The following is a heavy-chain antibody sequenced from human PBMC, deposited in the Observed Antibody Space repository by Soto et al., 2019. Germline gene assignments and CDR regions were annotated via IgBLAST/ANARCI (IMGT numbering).Heavy chain of an antibody. CDR2: ISYDGSNK. CDR1: GFTFSSYA. Sequence: QVQLVESGGGVVQPGRSLRLSCAASGFTFSSYAMHWVRQAPGKGLEWVAVISYDGSNKYYADSVKGRFTISRDNSKNTLYLQKNSRRADDTAEYYCARDYYRFNSGYRFSMDVLGQVTTVTVSS. D-gene: IGHD5-12*01. CDR3: ARDYYRFNSGYRFSMDV. V-gene: IGHV3-30-3*01. J-gene: IGHJ6*02.